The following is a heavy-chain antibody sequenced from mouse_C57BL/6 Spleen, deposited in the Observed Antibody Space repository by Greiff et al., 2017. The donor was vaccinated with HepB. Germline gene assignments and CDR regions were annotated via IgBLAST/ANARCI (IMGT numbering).Heavy chain of an antibody. D-gene: IGHD1-1*01. CDR3: ARDPIYYGSSYPSYWYFDV. CDR1: GYSITSGYY. CDR2: ISYDGSN. J-gene: IGHJ1*03. V-gene: IGHV3-6*01. Sequence: ESGPGLVKPSQSLSLTCSVTGYSITSGYYWNWIRQFPGNKLEWMGYISYDGSNNYNPSLKNRISITRDRSKNQFFLKLNSVTTEDTATYYCARDPIYYGSSYPSYWYFDVWGTGTTVTVSS.